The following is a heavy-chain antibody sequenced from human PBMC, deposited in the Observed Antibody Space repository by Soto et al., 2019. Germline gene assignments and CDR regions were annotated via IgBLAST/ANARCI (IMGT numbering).Heavy chain of an antibody. CDR1: GGTFSSYA. J-gene: IGHJ3*02. Sequence: ASVKVSCKASGGTFSSYAISWVRQAPGQGLEWMGWINPNSGDTNYSQKFQGRVTMTRDTSISTAYMELSRLRSDDTAVYYCARVITMVRDGAFDIWGQGTMVTVSS. V-gene: IGHV1-2*02. CDR3: ARVITMVRDGAFDI. CDR2: INPNSGDT. D-gene: IGHD3-10*01.